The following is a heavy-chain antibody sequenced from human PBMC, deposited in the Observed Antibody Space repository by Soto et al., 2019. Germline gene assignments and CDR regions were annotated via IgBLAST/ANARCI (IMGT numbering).Heavy chain of an antibody. V-gene: IGHV4-61*01. CDR2: IYYSGRT. CDR3: ARDVPPWGCPQSPPGF. J-gene: IGHJ4*02. D-gene: IGHD7-27*01. Sequence: SETLSLTCTVSGASVSTNSYFWSWIRQPPGKGLEWIGYIYYSGRTNYNPSLKSRVTISVYTSKNQFSLKLSSVTAADTAMYYFARDVPPWGCPQSPPGFWCQGALVTVS. CDR1: GASVSTNSYF.